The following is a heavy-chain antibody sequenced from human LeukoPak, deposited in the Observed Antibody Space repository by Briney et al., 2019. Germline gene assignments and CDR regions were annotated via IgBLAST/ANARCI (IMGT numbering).Heavy chain of an antibody. CDR3: ARQRVMVRGNSDFDY. D-gene: IGHD3-10*01. J-gene: IGHJ4*02. CDR1: GGSISSSSYY. V-gene: IGHV4-39*01. Sequence: PPETLSLTCTVSGGSISSSSYYWGWIRQPPGKGLEWIGSIYYSGSTYYKPSLKSRVTISVDTSKNQFSLKLSSVTAADTAVYYCARQRVMVRGNSDFDYWGQGTLVTVSS. CDR2: IYYSGST.